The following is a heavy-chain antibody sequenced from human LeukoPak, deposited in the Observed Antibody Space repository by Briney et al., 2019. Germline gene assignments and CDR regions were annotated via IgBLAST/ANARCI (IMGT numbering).Heavy chain of an antibody. CDR1: GFSLSTSGVG. CDR3: AHRGPSHDTGLRFDP. J-gene: IGHJ5*02. V-gene: IGHV2-5*01. D-gene: IGHD2-8*02. CDR2: IYWNDDK. Sequence: ESGPTLVNPTQTLTLTCTFSGFSLSTSGVGVGWIRQPPGKALEWLALIYWNDDKRYSPSLKSRLTITKDTSKNQVVLTMTNMDPVDTATYYCAHRGPSHDTGLRFDPWGQGTLVTVSS.